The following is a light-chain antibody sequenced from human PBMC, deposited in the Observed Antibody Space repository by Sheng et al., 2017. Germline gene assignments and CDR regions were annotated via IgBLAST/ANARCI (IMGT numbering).Light chain of an antibody. CDR1: SSNIGNYA. V-gene: IGLV1-51*01. J-gene: IGLJ3*02. CDR2: DSD. Sequence: QSVLTQPPSVSAAPGQRVTISCSGSSSNIGNYAVSWYQQIPGTAPRVLIYDSDKRPSGIPDRFSGSKSGTSATLGITGLQTGDEADYYCGTWDTSLSVGVFGGGTVLTVL. CDR3: GTWDTSLSVGV.